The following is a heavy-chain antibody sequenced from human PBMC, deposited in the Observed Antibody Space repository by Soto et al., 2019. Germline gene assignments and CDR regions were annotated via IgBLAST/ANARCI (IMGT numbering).Heavy chain of an antibody. CDR1: GGTFNNYV. J-gene: IGHJ4*02. V-gene: IGHV1-69*06. CDR2: IIPIFGTP. Sequence: QVQLVQSGAEVKKPGSSVKVSCRASGGTFNNYVINWVRQAPGQGLEWMAGIIPIFGTPNYAQKFQGRVTITADKSTSTAYMELNSLRSEDTAVYYCGARGDSTNCLAHFDYWGQGTLVTVSS. CDR3: GARGDSTNCLAHFDY. D-gene: IGHD2-2*01.